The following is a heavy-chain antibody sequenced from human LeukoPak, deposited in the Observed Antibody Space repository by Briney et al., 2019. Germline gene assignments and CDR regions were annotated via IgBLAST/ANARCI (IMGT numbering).Heavy chain of an antibody. J-gene: IGHJ6*02. CDR3: ARDSQYYYGSGSTPGYYYGMDV. D-gene: IGHD3-10*01. CDR2: ISSSSSYI. Sequence: PGGTLTLTCAASGWAFSSYCMNWVRQAPGKGLEWVSSISSSSSYIYYADSVKGRFIISRNNAKNSLYLQMNSLRAEDTAVYYCARDSQYYYGSGSTPGYYYGMDVWGQGTTVTVSS. CDR1: GWAFSSYC. V-gene: IGHV3-21*01.